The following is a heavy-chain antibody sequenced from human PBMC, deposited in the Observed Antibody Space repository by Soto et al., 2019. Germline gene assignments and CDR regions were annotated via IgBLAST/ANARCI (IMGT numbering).Heavy chain of an antibody. CDR3: AKDLAYLLRFFPPRGPDMDV. Sequence: GGSLRLSCAASGFTFSSYGMHWVRQAPGKGLGWVAVISYDGSNKYYADSVKGRFTISRDNSKNTLYLQMNSLRAEDTAVYYCAKDLAYLLRFFPPRGPDMDVWGKGTTVTVSS. V-gene: IGHV3-30*18. D-gene: IGHD3-3*01. CDR1: GFTFSSYG. J-gene: IGHJ6*03. CDR2: ISYDGSNK.